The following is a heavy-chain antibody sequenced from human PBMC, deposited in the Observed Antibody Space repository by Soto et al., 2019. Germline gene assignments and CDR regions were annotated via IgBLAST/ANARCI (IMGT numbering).Heavy chain of an antibody. CDR3: ERLVTHPDY. J-gene: IGHJ4*02. CDR1: GYSISSAYY. Sequence: TETLSLTCAVSGYSISSAYYWGWIRQPPGKGLEWIGSIHQSGRTYYSPSLKSRVTMSVDTSNNQFSLKLTSVTAADTAFYYCERLVTHPDYWGQGTLVTVSS. CDR2: IHQSGRT. V-gene: IGHV4-38-2*01. D-gene: IGHD6-13*01.